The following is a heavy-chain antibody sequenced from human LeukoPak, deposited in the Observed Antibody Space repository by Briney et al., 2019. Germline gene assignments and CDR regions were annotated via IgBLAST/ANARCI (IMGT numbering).Heavy chain of an antibody. V-gene: IGHV3-7*01. CDR2: IHPEGNEK. CDR3: ATDAFSYPNT. J-gene: IGHJ5*02. CDR1: GFTFSNFW. Sequence: GGSLSLSCAVSGFTFSNFWMSWVRQAPGRGLEWVANIHPEGNEKYHVESVKGRFTISRDNAKNSLSLQMNSVRVEDTAVYYCATDAFSYPNTWGQGTQVTVSS. D-gene: IGHD5-18*01.